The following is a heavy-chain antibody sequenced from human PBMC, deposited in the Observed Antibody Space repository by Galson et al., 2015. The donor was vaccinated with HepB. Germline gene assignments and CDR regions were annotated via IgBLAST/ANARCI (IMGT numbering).Heavy chain of an antibody. CDR3: AHSSDCGGDCLLHSNLFDY. CDR1: GFSLSTSGVG. Sequence: PALVKPTQTLTLTCSFSGFSLSTSGVGVGWIRQPPGKALEWLALIYWDDDRRYSPSLKSRLTITKDTSKNQVVFTMTNMDPVDTATYYCAHSSDCGGDCLLHSNLFDYWGQGTLVTVSS. D-gene: IGHD2-21*02. J-gene: IGHJ4*02. CDR2: IYWDDDR. V-gene: IGHV2-5*02.